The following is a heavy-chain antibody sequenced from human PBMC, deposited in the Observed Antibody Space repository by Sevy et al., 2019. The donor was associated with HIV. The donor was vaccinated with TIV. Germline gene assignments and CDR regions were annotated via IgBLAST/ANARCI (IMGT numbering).Heavy chain of an antibody. V-gene: IGHV3-30-3*01. CDR1: GFTFSSYA. J-gene: IGHJ3*02. D-gene: IGHD6-13*01. CDR3: ARDPFHSSSSPFDI. Sequence: GGSLRLSCAASGFTFSSYAMHWVRQAPGKGLEWVAVISYDGSNKYYAYSVKGRFTISRDNSKNTLYLQMNSLRADDTAVYYCARDPFHSSSSPFDIWGQGTMVTVSS. CDR2: ISYDGSNK.